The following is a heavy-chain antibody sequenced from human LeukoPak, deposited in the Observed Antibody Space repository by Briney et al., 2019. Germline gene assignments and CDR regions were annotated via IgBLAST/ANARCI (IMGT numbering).Heavy chain of an antibody. CDR3: ARARPRYCSGGSCYTRYYYYYGMDV. D-gene: IGHD2-15*01. V-gene: IGHV1-46*01. J-gene: IGHJ6*02. CDR2: INPSGGST. CDR1: GYTFTSYY. Sequence: ASVKVSCKASGYTFTSYYMHWVRQAPGQGLEWMGIINPSGGSTSYAQKFQGRVTMTRDTSTSTAYMELSSLRSEDTAVYYCARARPRYCSGGSCYTRYYYYYGMDVWGQGTTVTVSS.